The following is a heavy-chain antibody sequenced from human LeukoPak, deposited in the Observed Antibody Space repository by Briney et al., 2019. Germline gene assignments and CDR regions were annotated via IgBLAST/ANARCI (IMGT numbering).Heavy chain of an antibody. Sequence: GGSLRLSCAASGFTFSSYNMNWVRQAPGKGLEWVSYISSSSGALFYADSVKGQFTISRDNAKNSLYLQMNSLRAEDTAVYYCARDQGRGFDYWGQGTLVTVSS. J-gene: IGHJ4*02. V-gene: IGHV3-48*04. CDR2: ISSSSGAL. CDR1: GFTFSSYN. CDR3: ARDQGRGFDY.